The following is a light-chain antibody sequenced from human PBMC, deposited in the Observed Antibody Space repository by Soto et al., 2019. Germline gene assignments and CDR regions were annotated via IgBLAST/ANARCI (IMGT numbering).Light chain of an antibody. J-gene: IGKJ1*01. Sequence: SRCTVCLPGEERATRSSTASQSISSSYLSWYQQKPGQAPRLLIYGASTRATGIPARFSVSGSGTEFTLTISILQSEDFVFYSCQHYDHLLQTFAQGTKVDIK. V-gene: IGKV3D-7*01. CDR2: GAS. CDR1: QSISSSY. CDR3: QHYDHLLQT.